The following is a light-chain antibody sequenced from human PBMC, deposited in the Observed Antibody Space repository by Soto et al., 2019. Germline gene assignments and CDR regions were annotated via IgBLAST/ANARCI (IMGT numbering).Light chain of an antibody. CDR2: AAS. V-gene: IGKV3-20*01. Sequence: IVMTQSPATLSVSPGERATLSCRASQSVTSSYLAWYQQKPGQAPRLLIYAASSRATGIPARFSASGSGTDFTLTISDVQPEDFAVYYCQQYGNSPTFGPGTKVDIK. J-gene: IGKJ1*01. CDR3: QQYGNSPT. CDR1: QSVTSSY.